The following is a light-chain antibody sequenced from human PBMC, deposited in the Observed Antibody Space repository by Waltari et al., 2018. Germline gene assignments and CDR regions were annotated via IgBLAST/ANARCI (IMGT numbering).Light chain of an antibody. V-gene: IGLV2-23*02. CDR2: EVI. Sequence: QSALTQPASVSGTPGQSINISCTGTNSAVGNYNLVSWYQHHPGEAPKPMICEVIKRPSGVSNRFSGSKSGNTASLTISGLQAEDEADYYCCSYAGSGTYVFGTGTKVTVL. CDR1: NSAVGNYNL. CDR3: CSYAGSGTYV. J-gene: IGLJ1*01.